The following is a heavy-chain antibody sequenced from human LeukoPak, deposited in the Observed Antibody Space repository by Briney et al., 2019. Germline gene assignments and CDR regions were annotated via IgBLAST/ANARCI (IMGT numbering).Heavy chain of an antibody. CDR3: AREYCSGGSCYGLDS. J-gene: IGHJ4*02. CDR1: GYTFTSYY. CDR2: INPSGGST. D-gene: IGHD2-15*01. Sequence: ASVKVSCKASGYTFTSYYMHWVRQAPGQGLEWMGIINPSGGSTSYAQKFQGRVTMTRDTSTSTVYMELSSPRSEDTAVYYCAREYCSGGSCYGLDSSGPGTLVTVSP. V-gene: IGHV1-46*01.